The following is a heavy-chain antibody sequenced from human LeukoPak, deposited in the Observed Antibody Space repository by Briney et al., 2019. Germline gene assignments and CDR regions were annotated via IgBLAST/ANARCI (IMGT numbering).Heavy chain of an antibody. D-gene: IGHD3-10*02. CDR3: AELGITMIGGV. CDR2: ISSSGSTI. J-gene: IGHJ6*04. V-gene: IGHV3-11*04. CDR1: GFTVSGNY. Sequence: GGSLRLSCAVSGFTVSGNYMSWIRHGPGKGLEWVSYISSSGSTIYYADSVKGRFTISRDNAKNSLYLQMNSLRAEDTAVYYCAELGITMIGGVWGKGTTVTISS.